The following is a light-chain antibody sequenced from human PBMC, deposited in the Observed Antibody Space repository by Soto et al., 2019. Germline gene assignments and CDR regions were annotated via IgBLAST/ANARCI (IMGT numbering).Light chain of an antibody. V-gene: IGKV3-20*01. CDR3: QQYGSSPPWYT. CDR1: QSVSSSY. CDR2: GAS. J-gene: IGKJ2*01. Sequence: EIVLTQSPGTLSLSPGERATLSCRASQSVSSSYLAWYQQKPGQAPRLLIYGASSRATRIPDRFSGSGSGTDFTLTISRLEPEDFAVYYCQQYGSSPPWYTFGQGTKLEIK.